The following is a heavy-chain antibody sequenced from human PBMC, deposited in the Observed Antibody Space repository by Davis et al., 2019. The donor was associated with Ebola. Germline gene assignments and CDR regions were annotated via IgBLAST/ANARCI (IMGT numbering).Heavy chain of an antibody. CDR2: ISYDGSNK. CDR3: ARDPPGYSSSWTLWY. Sequence: GESLKISCAASGFTFSNYAMHWVRQAPGKGLEWVAVISYDGSNKYYADSVKGRFTISRDNSKNTLYLQMNSLRAEDTAVYYCARDPPGYSSSWTLWYWGQGTLVTVSS. V-gene: IGHV3-30-3*01. J-gene: IGHJ4*02. CDR1: GFTFSNYA. D-gene: IGHD6-13*01.